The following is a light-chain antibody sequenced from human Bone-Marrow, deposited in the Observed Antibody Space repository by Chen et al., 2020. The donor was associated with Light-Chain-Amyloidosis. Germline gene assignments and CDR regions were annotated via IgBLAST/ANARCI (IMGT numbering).Light chain of an antibody. CDR3: PVWDRSSDRPV. V-gene: IGLV3-21*02. CDR2: DDS. CDR1: NIGSRS. J-gene: IGLJ3*02. Sequence: SYVLTQPSSVSVAPGQPATIACGGNNIGSRSVHWYQQTPGQAPLLVVYDDSDRPSGFPERLSGSNSWNTATLTISMGEAWDEADYYCPVWDRSSDRPVFGGGTKLTVL.